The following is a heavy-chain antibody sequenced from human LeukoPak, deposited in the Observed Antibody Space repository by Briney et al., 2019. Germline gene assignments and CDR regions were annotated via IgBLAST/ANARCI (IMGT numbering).Heavy chain of an antibody. Sequence: SETLSLTCTVSGGSITNYYWSWIRQPPGKGLEWIGYIYYTGSSNYNPSLKSRVTLSVDTSKNQFSLKLRSVTAADTAVYYCARHLREFTAMVSWIDYWGQGTLVTVSS. D-gene: IGHD5-18*01. CDR2: IYYTGSS. V-gene: IGHV4-59*08. J-gene: IGHJ4*02. CDR1: GGSITNYY. CDR3: ARHLREFTAMVSWIDY.